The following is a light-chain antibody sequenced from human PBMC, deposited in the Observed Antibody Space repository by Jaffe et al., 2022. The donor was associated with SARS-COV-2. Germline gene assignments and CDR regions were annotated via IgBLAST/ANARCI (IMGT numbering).Light chain of an antibody. J-gene: IGLJ3*02. CDR3: CSYAGSYNL. CDR1: SSDVGGYNY. Sequence: QSALTQPRSVSGSPGQSVTISCTGTSSDVGGYNYVSWYQQHPGKVPKLMIYDVNNRPSGVPDRFSGSKSGNTASLTISGLQADDEADYYCCSYAGSYNLFGGGTKVTVL. V-gene: IGLV2-11*01. CDR2: DVN.